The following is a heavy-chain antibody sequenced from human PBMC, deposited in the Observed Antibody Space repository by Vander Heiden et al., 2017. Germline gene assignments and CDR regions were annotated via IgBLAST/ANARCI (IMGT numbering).Heavy chain of an antibody. CDR1: G. D-gene: IGHD7-27*01. V-gene: IGHV3-33*01. CDR2: IWYDGSNK. CDR3: ARDGEGSDY. J-gene: IGHJ4*02. Sequence: GMHWVRQAQGKGLEWVAVIWYDGSNKYYADSVKGRFTISRDNSKNTLYLQMNSLRAEDTAVYYCARDGEGSDYWGQGTLVTVSS.